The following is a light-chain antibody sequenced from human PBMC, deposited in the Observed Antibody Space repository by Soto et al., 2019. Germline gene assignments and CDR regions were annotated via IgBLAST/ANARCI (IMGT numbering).Light chain of an antibody. CDR1: QSISSY. V-gene: IGKV1-39*01. J-gene: IGKJ1*01. CDR3: QHSYSTPGT. CDR2: AAS. Sequence: DIQMTQSPSSLSASVGDRVTITCRASQSISSYLNWYQQKPGKAPKLLIYAASSLQSGVPSGFSGSGSGTDFTLTISSLQPEDFATYYCQHSYSTPGTFGQGTKVEIK.